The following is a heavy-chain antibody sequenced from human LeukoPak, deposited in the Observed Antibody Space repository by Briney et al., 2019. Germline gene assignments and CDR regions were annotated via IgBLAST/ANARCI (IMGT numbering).Heavy chain of an antibody. CDR1: GGSISSYY. J-gene: IGHJ4*02. Sequence: SETLPLTCTVSGGSISSYYWSWIRQPPGKGLEWIGYIYYSGSTNYNPSLKSRVTISVDTSRNQFSLKLSSVTAADTAVYYCARSVGATTPFDYWGQGTLVTVSS. CDR3: ARSVGATTPFDY. CDR2: IYYSGST. V-gene: IGHV4-59*01. D-gene: IGHD1-26*01.